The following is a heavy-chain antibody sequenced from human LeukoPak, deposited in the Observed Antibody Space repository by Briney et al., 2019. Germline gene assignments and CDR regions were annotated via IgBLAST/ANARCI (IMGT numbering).Heavy chain of an antibody. CDR3: ARGGYFSSSWNDY. V-gene: IGHV1-2*02. D-gene: IGHD6-13*01. Sequence: ASVKVSCKASGYTFTGYYMHWVRQAPGQGLEWMGWINPNSGGTNYAQKFQGRVTMTRNTSISTAYMELSSLRSEDTAVYYCARGGYFSSSWNDYWGQGTLVTVSS. CDR2: INPNSGGT. J-gene: IGHJ4*02. CDR1: GYTFTGYY.